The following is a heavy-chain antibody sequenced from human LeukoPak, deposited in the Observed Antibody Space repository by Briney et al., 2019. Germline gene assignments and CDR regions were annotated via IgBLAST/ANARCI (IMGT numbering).Heavy chain of an antibody. CDR1: GGTFSSYA. CDR2: IIPIFGTA. V-gene: IGHV1-69*05. Sequence: SVKVSCKASGGTFSSYAISWVRQAPGQGLEWMGGIIPIFGTANYAQKFQGRVTITTDESTSTAYMELSSLRSEYTAVYYCASGSSSSWSHYYYYYYMDVWGKGTTVTVSS. CDR3: ASGSSSSWSHYYYYYYMDV. J-gene: IGHJ6*03. D-gene: IGHD6-13*01.